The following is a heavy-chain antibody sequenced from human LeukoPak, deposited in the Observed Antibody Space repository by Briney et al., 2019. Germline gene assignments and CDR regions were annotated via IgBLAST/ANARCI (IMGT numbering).Heavy chain of an antibody. J-gene: IGHJ4*02. V-gene: IGHV3-33*06. CDR3: AKEGPDSGYDIPFDY. CDR2: IWYDGSNK. D-gene: IGHD5-12*01. CDR1: GFTFSSYG. Sequence: PGGSLRLSCAASGFTFSSYGMHWVRQAPGKGLEWVAVIWYDGSNKYYADSVKGRFTISRDNSKNTLYLQMNSLRAEDTAVYYCAKEGPDSGYDIPFDYWGQGTLVTVSS.